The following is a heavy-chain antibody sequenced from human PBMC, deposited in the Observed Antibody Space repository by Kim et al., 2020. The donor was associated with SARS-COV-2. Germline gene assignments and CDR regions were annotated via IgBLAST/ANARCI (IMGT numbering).Heavy chain of an antibody. CDR2: NP. V-gene: IGHV7-4-1*02. D-gene: IGHD2-15*01. CDR3: ARVGVRWYFDY. Sequence: NPTYAQGVTGRFVFSLDTSVSTAYLQISSLKAEDTAVYYCARVGVRWYFDYWGQGTLVTVSS. J-gene: IGHJ4*02.